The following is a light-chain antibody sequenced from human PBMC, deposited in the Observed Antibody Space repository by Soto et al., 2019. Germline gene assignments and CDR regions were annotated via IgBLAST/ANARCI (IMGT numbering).Light chain of an antibody. CDR2: EVN. J-gene: IGLJ1*01. V-gene: IGLV2-18*01. Sequence: QSVLTQPPSVSGSPGQSVTISCAGTSSDFSSYSRVSWYQRPPGTGPKLIIYEVNNRPSGVPDRFSGSKSGNTASLTISGLQAEDDAEYYCSLYTTDSTYVFGTGTKVTVL. CDR3: SLYTTDSTYV. CDR1: SSDFSSYSR.